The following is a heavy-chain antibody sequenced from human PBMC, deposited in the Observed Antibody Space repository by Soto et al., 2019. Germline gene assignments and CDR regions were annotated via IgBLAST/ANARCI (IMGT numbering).Heavy chain of an antibody. CDR2: INPASQLT. J-gene: IGHJ4*02. Sequence: QVHLLQSGTEVKRPGSSVKVSCKTSGVSVNSYGFAWVRQAPSRGLELVGKINPASQLTNYEQSLQGTVTITADTSTRTTDMELSGLTSEDTAVYFCARMRLARLDHWGQGTLVTVSS. D-gene: IGHD5-12*01. CDR1: GVSVNSYG. CDR3: ARMRLARLDH. V-gene: IGHV1-69*09.